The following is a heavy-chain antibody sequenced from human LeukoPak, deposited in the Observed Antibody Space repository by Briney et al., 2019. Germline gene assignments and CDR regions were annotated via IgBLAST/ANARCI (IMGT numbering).Heavy chain of an antibody. V-gene: IGHV5-51*01. CDR2: IYPGDSDT. J-gene: IGHJ3*02. Sequence: GESLKISRKGSGYSFTSYWIGWVRQMPGKGLGWMGIIYPGDSDTRYSPSFQGQVTISADKSISTAYLQWSSLKASDTAMYYCARRPPPYCSSTSCQPVAFDIWGQGTMVTVPS. CDR1: GYSFTSYW. CDR3: ARRPPPYCSSTSCQPVAFDI. D-gene: IGHD2-2*01.